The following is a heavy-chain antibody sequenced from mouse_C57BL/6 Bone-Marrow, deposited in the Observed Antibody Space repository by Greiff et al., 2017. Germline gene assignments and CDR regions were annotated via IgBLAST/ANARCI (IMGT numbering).Heavy chain of an antibody. D-gene: IGHD1-1*01. J-gene: IGHJ1*03. CDR2: IHPNSGST. CDR3: ARSITTVEATRWYFDV. Sequence: VQLQQPGAELVKPGASVKLSCKASGYTFTSYWMHWVKQRPGQGLEWIGMIHPNSGSTNYNEKCKSKATLTVDKASSTAYMQLSSLTSEDAAVYYGARSITTVEATRWYFDVWGTGTTVTVSS. CDR1: GYTFTSYW. V-gene: IGHV1-64*01.